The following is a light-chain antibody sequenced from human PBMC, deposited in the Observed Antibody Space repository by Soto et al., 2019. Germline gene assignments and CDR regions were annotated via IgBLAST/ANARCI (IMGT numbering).Light chain of an antibody. CDR2: DAS. V-gene: IGKV3D-20*02. J-gene: IGKJ5*01. CDR3: PQRADWPIT. CDR1: QNLNSNF. Sequence: ETGVTQSPGALSLYTGERATLSYGASQNLNSNFLAWYQQKPGQAPSLLIYDASNRATGIPARFSGSGSGTDFTLTISSLEPDDFAVYYCPQRADWPITFAQRTRLEI.